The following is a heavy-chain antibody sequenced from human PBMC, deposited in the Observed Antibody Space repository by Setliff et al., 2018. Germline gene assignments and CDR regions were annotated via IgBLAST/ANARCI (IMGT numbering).Heavy chain of an antibody. CDR2: INPIGGGT. CDR1: GYTFTTYY. D-gene: IGHD3-16*01. CDR3: ARGGSWYFDY. J-gene: IGHJ4*02. V-gene: IGHV1-46*01. Sequence: ASVKVSCKASGYTFTTYYMHWVRQAPGQGLEWMGIINPIGGGTGYAEKFLGRVTMTRDTSTSTVYMQLSSLRFEDTAVYYCARGGSWYFDYWGQGTLVTVSS.